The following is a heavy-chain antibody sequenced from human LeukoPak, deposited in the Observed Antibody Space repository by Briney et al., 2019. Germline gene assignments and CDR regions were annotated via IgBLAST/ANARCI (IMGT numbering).Heavy chain of an antibody. CDR1: GFTFSSYW. D-gene: IGHD3-22*01. V-gene: IGHV3-74*01. CDR3: ARIGDGDSRGYYY. J-gene: IGHJ4*02. Sequence: GGSLRLSCAASGFTFSSYWMHWVRQAPGKGLVWVSRINGVGSSTSYADSVKGRFASSRDNAKNTLYLQMNSLRAEDTAVYYCARIGDGDSRGYYYWGQGTLVTVSS. CDR2: INGVGSST.